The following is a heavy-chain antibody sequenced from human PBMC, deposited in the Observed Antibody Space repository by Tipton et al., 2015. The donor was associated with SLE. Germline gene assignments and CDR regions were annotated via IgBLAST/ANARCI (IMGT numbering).Heavy chain of an antibody. CDR2: IWYDGSNK. CDR1: GFTFSSYG. J-gene: IGHJ5*02. D-gene: IGHD3-3*01. Sequence: SLRLSCAASGFTFSSYGMHWVRQAPGKGLEWVAVIWYDGSNKYYADSVKGRFTISRDNAKNSLYLQMNSLRAEDTAVYYCARAGYDFWSGLGFDPWGQGTLVTVSS. V-gene: IGHV3-33*01. CDR3: ARAGYDFWSGLGFDP.